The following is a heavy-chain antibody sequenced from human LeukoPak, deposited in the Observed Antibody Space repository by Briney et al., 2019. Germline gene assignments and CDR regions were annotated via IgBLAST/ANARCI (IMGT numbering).Heavy chain of an antibody. V-gene: IGHV3-23*01. CDR3: AKDYAVGSIDY. D-gene: IGHD3-16*01. CDR2: ISRSGVST. Sequence: GGSLRLSCAASGFTFSGFAMSWIRQAPGKGLEWVSSISRSGVSTFYADSVRGRFTISRDNSKNTVSLQMESLRAEDTALYYCAKDYAVGSIDYWGQGTLVTVSS. J-gene: IGHJ4*02. CDR1: GFTFSGFA.